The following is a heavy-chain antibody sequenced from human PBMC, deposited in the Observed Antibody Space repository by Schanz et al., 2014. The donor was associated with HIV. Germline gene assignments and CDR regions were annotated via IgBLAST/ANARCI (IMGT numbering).Heavy chain of an antibody. J-gene: IGHJ4*02. CDR3: ARAEPLTPVDY. CDR1: GFTFSSYG. V-gene: IGHV3-33*01. D-gene: IGHD7-27*01. Sequence: QVQLVESGGGVVQPGRSLRLSCAASGFTFSSYGMHWVRQAPGKGLEWVAVIWYDGSNKYYADSVKGRFTISRDNSKNTLYLQMNSLRAEDTAVYYCARAEPLTPVDYWGQGTLVTVSS. CDR2: IWYDGSNK.